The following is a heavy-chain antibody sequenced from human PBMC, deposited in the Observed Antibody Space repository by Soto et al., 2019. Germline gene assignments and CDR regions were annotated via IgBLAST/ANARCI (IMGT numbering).Heavy chain of an antibody. CDR1: GISFSRYP. J-gene: IGHJ6*02. CDR3: ASHIPPRDSGWYGYYYYCSTKV. Sequence: PWGCRRLSGSASGISFSRYPMHWVRQYPGKWLEWVAVISWDVSNKYYADSVQGRFIISRDNSQNTLYLQMNSLSSNEPPVYYFASHIPPRDSGWYGYYYYCSTKVWGQ. V-gene: IGHV3-30-3*01. D-gene: IGHD6-19*01. CDR2: ISWDVSNK.